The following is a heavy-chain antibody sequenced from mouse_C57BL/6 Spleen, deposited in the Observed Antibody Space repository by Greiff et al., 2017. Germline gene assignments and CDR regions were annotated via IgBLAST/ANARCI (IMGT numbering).Heavy chain of an antibody. J-gene: IGHJ2*01. V-gene: IGHV3-1*01. CDR3: ASYSNYPFDY. D-gene: IGHD2-5*01. Sequence: EVMLVESGPGMVKPSQSLSLTCTVTGYSITSGYDWHWIRHFPGNKLEWMGYISYSGSTNYNPSLKSRISITHDTSKNHFFLKLNSVTTEDTATYYCASYSNYPFDYWGQGTTLTVSS. CDR1: GYSITSGYD. CDR2: ISYSGST.